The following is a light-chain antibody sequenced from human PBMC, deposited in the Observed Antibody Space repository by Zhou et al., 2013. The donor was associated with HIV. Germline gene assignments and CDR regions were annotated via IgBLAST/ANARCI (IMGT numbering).Light chain of an antibody. J-gene: IGKJ4*01. CDR3: QQRSNWPPGLT. V-gene: IGKV3-11*01. CDR1: QSVSSY. CDR2: DAA. Sequence: EIGLTQSPGTLSLSPGERATLSCRASQSVSSYLAWYQQKPGQAPRLLIYDAANRATGIPARFSGSGSGTDFTLTINSLEPEDFAVYYCQQRSNWPPGLTFGGGTKVKIK.